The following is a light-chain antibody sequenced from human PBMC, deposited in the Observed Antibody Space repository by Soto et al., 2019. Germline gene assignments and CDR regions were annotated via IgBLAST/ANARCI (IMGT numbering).Light chain of an antibody. J-gene: IGKJ2*01. V-gene: IGKV1-39*01. CDR3: QQSYSTPLYT. CDR2: AAS. Sequence: DIPMTQSQSSLSASVGERVTITCRASQSISSYLNWYQQKPGKAPKLLIYAASSLQSGVPSRFSGSGYWTDFTLIISSLQPEDFATYYCQQSYSTPLYTFGQGTKLEIK. CDR1: QSISSY.